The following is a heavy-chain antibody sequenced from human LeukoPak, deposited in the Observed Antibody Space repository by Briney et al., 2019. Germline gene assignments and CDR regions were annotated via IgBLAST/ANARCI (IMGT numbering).Heavy chain of an antibody. J-gene: IGHJ4*02. CDR3: ARVYGGSGWADFDY. CDR2: ISSNGGST. Sequence: GGSLRLSCAASGFTFSSYAMHWVRQAPGKGLEYVSAISSNGGSTYYANSVKGRFTISRDNSKNTLYLQMGSLRAEDMAVYYCARVYGGSGWADFDYWGQGTLVTVSS. D-gene: IGHD6-19*01. V-gene: IGHV3-64*01. CDR1: GFTFSSYA.